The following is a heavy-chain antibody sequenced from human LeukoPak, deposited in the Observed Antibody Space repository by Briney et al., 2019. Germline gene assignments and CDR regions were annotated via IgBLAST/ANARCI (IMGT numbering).Heavy chain of an antibody. CDR1: GGSFSGYY. V-gene: IGHV4-34*01. J-gene: IGHJ4*02. D-gene: IGHD2-15*01. CDR2: INHSGST. CDR3: ARERDCSGGSCNADY. Sequence: SETLSLTCGVYGGSFSGYYWSWIRQPPGKGLEWIGEINHSGSTNYNSSLKSRVTISVDTSKNQFSLKLNSVTAADTGVYYCARERDCSGGSCNADYWGQGTLVTVSS.